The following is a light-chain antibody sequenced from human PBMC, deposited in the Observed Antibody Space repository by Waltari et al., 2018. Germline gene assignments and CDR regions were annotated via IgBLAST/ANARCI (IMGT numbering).Light chain of an antibody. CDR1: KLGDKY. CDR3: QAWDSSTEV. V-gene: IGLV3-1*01. J-gene: IGLJ1*01. CDR2: QDS. Sequence: SYELTQPLSVSVSLGQTASITCPGDKLGDKYACWYQQKPGQSPVLVIYQDSKRPSGIPERFSGSNSGNTATLTISGTQAMDEADYYCQAWDSSTEVFGTGTKVTVL.